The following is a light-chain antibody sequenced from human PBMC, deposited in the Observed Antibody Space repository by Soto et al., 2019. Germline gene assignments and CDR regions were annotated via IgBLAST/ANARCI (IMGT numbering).Light chain of an antibody. Sequence: QSALTQPPSASGSPGQSVTISCTGTSSDVGGYNYVSWYQQHSGKAPKLMIYEVSKRPSGVPDRFSGSKSGNTASLTVSGLQAEDEAVYYCSSYAGSNNLFGGGTKVTVL. CDR3: SSYAGSNNL. J-gene: IGLJ2*01. CDR2: EVS. V-gene: IGLV2-8*01. CDR1: SSDVGGYNY.